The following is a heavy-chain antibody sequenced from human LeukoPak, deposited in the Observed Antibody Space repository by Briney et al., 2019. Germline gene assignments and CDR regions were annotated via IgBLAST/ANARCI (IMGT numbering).Heavy chain of an antibody. D-gene: IGHD3-22*01. Sequence: ASVKVSCKASGYTFTSYGISWVRQAPGQGLEWMGWISAYNGNTNYAQKLQGRVTMTTDTSTSTAYMELRSLRSDDTAVYYCALFTYYYDSSGYYPGDYWGQGTLVTASS. CDR1: GYTFTSYG. CDR3: ALFTYYYDSSGYYPGDY. J-gene: IGHJ4*02. V-gene: IGHV1-18*01. CDR2: ISAYNGNT.